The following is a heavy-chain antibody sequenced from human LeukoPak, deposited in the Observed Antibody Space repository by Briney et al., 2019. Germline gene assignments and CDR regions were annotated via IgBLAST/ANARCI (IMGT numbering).Heavy chain of an antibody. J-gene: IGHJ4*02. D-gene: IGHD5-18*01. CDR2: ISAYNGNT. V-gene: IGHV1-18*04. CDR1: GYTFTGYY. CDR3: ARDSYGLGVDY. Sequence: GASVKVSCKASGYTFTGYYMHWVRQAPGQGLEWMGWISAYNGNTNYAQKLQGRVTMTTDTSTSTAYMELRSLRSDDTAVYYCARDSYGLGVDYWGQGTLVTVSS.